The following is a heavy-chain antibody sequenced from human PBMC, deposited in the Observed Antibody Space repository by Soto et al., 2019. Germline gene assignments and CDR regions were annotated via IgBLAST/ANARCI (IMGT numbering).Heavy chain of an antibody. D-gene: IGHD3-10*01. J-gene: IGHJ5*02. Sequence: GASVKVSCKTSGDTFTNFGLSWVRQAPGQGLEWMGWIATYNSNRNYAQKFQGRLTLTTDTSTSTAYMELKSLGYDDTAVYYCARVVRGVVNWFHPWGQGTLVTVS. CDR1: GDTFTNFG. CDR3: ARVVRGVVNWFHP. CDR2: IATYNSNR. V-gene: IGHV1-18*01.